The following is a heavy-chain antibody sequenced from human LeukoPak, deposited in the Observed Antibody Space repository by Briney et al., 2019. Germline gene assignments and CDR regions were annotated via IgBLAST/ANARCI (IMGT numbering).Heavy chain of an antibody. D-gene: IGHD3-16*01. J-gene: IGHJ4*02. CDR3: ARDLVRLGESSFDY. CDR2: ISSSSSTI. V-gene: IGHV3-48*04. Sequence: PGGSLRLSCAVSGFTFSSYSMNWVRQAPGKGLEWVSYISSSSSTIYYADSVKGRFTISRDNAKNSLYLQMNRLRAEDTAVYYCARDLVRLGESSFDYWGQGTLVTVSS. CDR1: GFTFSSYS.